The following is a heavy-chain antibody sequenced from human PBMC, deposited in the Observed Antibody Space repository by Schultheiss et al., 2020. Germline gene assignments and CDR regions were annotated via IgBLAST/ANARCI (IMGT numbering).Heavy chain of an antibody. CDR2: IYPGDSDT. J-gene: IGHJ3*01. CDR3: ARHLFSYSSSLPALED. V-gene: IGHV5-51*01. CDR1: GYSFTSYW. D-gene: IGHD6-6*01. Sequence: GESLKISCKGSGYSFTSYWIGWVRQMPGKGLEWMGIIYPGDSDTRYSPSFQGQVTISADKSICTAYLQWSSLKASDTAMYYCARHLFSYSSSLPALEDWGQGTMVTVS.